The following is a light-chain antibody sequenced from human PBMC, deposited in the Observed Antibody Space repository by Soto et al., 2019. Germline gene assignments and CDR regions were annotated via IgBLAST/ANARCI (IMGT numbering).Light chain of an antibody. J-gene: IGKJ1*01. CDR2: GTS. V-gene: IGKV3-15*01. CDR3: HQYNFWPT. Sequence: EILLTQSPDTLSLSPGERATLSFRAAQSVGTRLAWYQHKPGQSPRLLIYGTSTRATGVPARFSGGGSGTEFTLTINSLQSEDFAVYFCHQYNFWPTFGQGTKVDIK. CDR1: QSVGTR.